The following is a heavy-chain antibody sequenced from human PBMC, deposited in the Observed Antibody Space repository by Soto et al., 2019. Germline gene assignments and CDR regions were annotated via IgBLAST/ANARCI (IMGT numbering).Heavy chain of an antibody. CDR1: GFTFSSYS. CDR2: ISSSSSYI. J-gene: IGHJ4*02. Sequence: EVQLVESGGGLVKPGGSLRLSCAASGFTFSSYSMNWVRQAPGKGLEWVSSISSSSSYIYYADSVKGRFTISRDNAKNSLYLQMNSLKAEDTAVYYCARVGATMVRGVSSPFDSWGQGTLVTVSS. CDR3: ARVGATMVRGVSSPFDS. V-gene: IGHV3-21*01. D-gene: IGHD3-10*01.